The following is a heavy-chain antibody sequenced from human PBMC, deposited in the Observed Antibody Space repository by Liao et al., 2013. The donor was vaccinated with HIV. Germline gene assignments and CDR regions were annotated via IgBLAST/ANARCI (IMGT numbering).Heavy chain of an antibody. D-gene: IGHD3-22*01. V-gene: IGHV4-39*07. J-gene: IGHJ4*02. CDR3: ARDSYYYDSSGQNN. CDR1: GGSISSSSYY. Sequence: QLQLQESGPGLVKPSETLSLTCTVSGGSISSSSYYWGWIRQPPGKGLELIGSIYYSGTTYYNPSLKSRVTISVDTSKNQFSLKLSSVTAADTAVYYCARDSYYYDSSGQNNWGQGTLVTVSS. CDR2: IYYSGTT.